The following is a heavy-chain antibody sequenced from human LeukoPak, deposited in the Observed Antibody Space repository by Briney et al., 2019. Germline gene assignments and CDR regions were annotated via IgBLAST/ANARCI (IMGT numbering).Heavy chain of an antibody. CDR2: ISGSGGST. CDR1: GFTFSSYA. CDR3: AKGYYDYVWEGDAFDI. Sequence: GGSLRLSCAASGFTFSSYAMSWVRQAPGKGLEWVSAISGSGGSTYYADSVKGRFTISRDNSKNTLYLQMNSLRAEDTAVYYCAKGYYDYVWEGDAFDIWGQGTMVTVSS. D-gene: IGHD3-16*01. V-gene: IGHV3-23*01. J-gene: IGHJ3*02.